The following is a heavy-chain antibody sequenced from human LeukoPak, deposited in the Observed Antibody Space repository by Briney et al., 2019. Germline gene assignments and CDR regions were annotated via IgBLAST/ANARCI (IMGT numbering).Heavy chain of an antibody. D-gene: IGHD4-23*01. CDR3: ARGWNYGGNSGY. Sequence: SETLSLTCTVSGGSISSSSYFWGWIRQPPGKGLEWIGSIYYSGSTYYNPSLKSRVTISVDTSKNQFSLKLSSVTAADTAVYYCARGWNYGGNSGYWGQGTLVTVSS. CDR2: IYYSGST. CDR1: GGSISSSSYF. J-gene: IGHJ4*02. V-gene: IGHV4-39*07.